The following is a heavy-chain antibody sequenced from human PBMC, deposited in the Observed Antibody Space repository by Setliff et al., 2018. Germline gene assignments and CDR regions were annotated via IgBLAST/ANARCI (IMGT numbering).Heavy chain of an antibody. Sequence: AGGSLRLSCAASGFSFSSYEMNWVRQAPGKGLEWVSSISGRSDTVYYGDSVKGRFTISRDNAKNSLYLQMNSLRAEDTAVYYCAKVGIFGGGYFDFWGQGALVTSPQ. D-gene: IGHD3-3*01. J-gene: IGHJ4*02. CDR1: GFSFSSYE. CDR2: ISGRSDTV. V-gene: IGHV3-48*01. CDR3: AKVGIFGGGYFDF.